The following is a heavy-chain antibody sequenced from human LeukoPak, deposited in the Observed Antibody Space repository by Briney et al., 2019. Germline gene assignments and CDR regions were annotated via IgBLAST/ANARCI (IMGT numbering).Heavy chain of an antibody. CDR2: ISGSGGST. Sequence: PGGSLRLSCAASGFTFSSYAMSWVRQAPGKGLEWVSGISGSGGSTYYADSVRGRFTISRDNSKNTLYLQMNSLRAEDTAVYYCAKDGLEWLPNYFDSWGQGTLVTVSS. D-gene: IGHD3-3*01. CDR3: AKDGLEWLPNYFDS. V-gene: IGHV3-23*01. CDR1: GFTFSSYA. J-gene: IGHJ4*02.